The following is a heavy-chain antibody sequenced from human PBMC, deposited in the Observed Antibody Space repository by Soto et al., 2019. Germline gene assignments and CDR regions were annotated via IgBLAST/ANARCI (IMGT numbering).Heavy chain of an antibody. D-gene: IGHD6-13*01. CDR3: AKHPEVRSSSPVDY. J-gene: IGHJ4*02. CDR2: IRDSGGTT. Sequence: TGGSLRLSCAASGFTFSNYAMSWVRQAAGQGLEWVSGIRDSGGTTYYADSVKGRFTISRDNSKNTVYLQMSSLRVEDTAVYYCAKHPEVRSSSPVDYWGQGTLVTVSS. V-gene: IGHV3-23*01. CDR1: GFTFSNYA.